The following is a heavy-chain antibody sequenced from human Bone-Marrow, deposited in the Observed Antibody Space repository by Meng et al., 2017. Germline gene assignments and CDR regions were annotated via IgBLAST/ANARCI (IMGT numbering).Heavy chain of an antibody. J-gene: IGHJ3*02. V-gene: IGHV3-48*03. CDR3: ARVLLYYYDSSGYSAPHRPGAFDI. CDR1: GFTFSSYE. Sequence: GGSLRLSCAASGFTFSSYEMNWVRQAPGKGLEWVSYISSSGSTIYYADSVKGRFTISRDNAKNSLYLQMNSLRAEDTAVYYCARVLLYYYDSSGYSAPHRPGAFDIWGQGTKVTVSS. D-gene: IGHD3-22*01. CDR2: ISSSGSTI.